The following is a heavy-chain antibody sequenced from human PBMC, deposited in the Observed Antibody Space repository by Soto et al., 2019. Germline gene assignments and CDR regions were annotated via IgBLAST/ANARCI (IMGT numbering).Heavy chain of an antibody. CDR3: ERANSTPSSSYFAH. J-gene: IGHJ4*02. Sequence: PGGSLRLSCAASGFIFDDYTMHWVRQAPGKGLEWVSAISWNRGDIKYADSVRGRFTISRDNAKNTLDLQMNSLRPGDTAFYYGERANSTPSSSYFAHWGKGPRVTVSS. CDR2: ISWNRGDI. D-gene: IGHD2-15*01. CDR1: GFIFDDYT. V-gene: IGHV3-9*01.